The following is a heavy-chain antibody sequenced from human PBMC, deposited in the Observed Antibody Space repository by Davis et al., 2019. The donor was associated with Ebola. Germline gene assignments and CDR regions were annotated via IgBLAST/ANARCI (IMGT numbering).Heavy chain of an antibody. V-gene: IGHV1-69*02. CDR1: GGTFSNNI. J-gene: IGHJ4*02. CDR2: FIPILGRP. Sequence: SVKVSCKASGGTFSNNIISWVRQAPGQGLEWMGRFIPILGRPNYAQNFQGRVTITADKSTSTVYMELSSLRSEDTAVYYCARAIYYYDSSGYSDYWGQGTRVTVSS. CDR3: ARAIYYYDSSGYSDY. D-gene: IGHD3-22*01.